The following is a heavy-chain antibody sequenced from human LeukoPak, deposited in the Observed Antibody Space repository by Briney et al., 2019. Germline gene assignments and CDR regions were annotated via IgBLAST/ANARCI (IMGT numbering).Heavy chain of an antibody. J-gene: IGHJ5*02. CDR3: ARGPHFMITFGGVIRNWFDP. D-gene: IGHD3-16*02. CDR2: IYYSGST. V-gene: IGHV4-59*12. CDR1: GGSISSYY. Sequence: SETLSLTCTVSGGSISSYYWSWIRQPPGKGLEWIGYIYYSGSTNYNPSLKSRVTISVDTSKNQFSLKLSSVTAADTAVYYCARGPHFMITFGGVIRNWFDPWGQGTLVTVSS.